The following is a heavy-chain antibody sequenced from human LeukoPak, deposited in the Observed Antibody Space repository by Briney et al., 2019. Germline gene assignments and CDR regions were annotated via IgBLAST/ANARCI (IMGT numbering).Heavy chain of an antibody. V-gene: IGHV4-4*09. Sequence: SETLSLTCTVSGGSISSYYWSWIQQPPGKGLEWIGYIYTSGSTNYNPSLKSRVTISVDTSKIQFSLKLSSVTAAATAVYYCARHSSSAEGYYFDYWGQGTLVTVSS. CDR3: ARHSSSAEGYYFDY. CDR2: IYTSGST. D-gene: IGHD1-14*01. J-gene: IGHJ4*02. CDR1: GGSISSYY.